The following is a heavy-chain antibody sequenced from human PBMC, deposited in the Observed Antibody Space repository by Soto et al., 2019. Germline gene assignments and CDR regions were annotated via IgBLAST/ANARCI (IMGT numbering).Heavy chain of an antibody. Sequence: EVQLLEAGGGLLQPGGSLRLSCAASGFTFSSYAMSWVRQAPGKGLEWVSAISGSGDSTYYADSVKGRFTISRDNSKNTLFLQMNSLRAEATAVYYCAKTYYYDSSGYFRYYFDYWGQGTLVTVSS. J-gene: IGHJ4*02. V-gene: IGHV3-23*01. CDR1: GFTFSSYA. CDR2: ISGSGDST. D-gene: IGHD3-22*01. CDR3: AKTYYYDSSGYFRYYFDY.